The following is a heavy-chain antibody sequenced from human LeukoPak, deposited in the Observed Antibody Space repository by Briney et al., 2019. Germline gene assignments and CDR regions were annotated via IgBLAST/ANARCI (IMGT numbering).Heavy chain of an antibody. CDR3: ARDRGWYIDY. CDR1: GFTFSSYA. J-gene: IGHJ4*02. V-gene: IGHV3-30*04. D-gene: IGHD6-19*01. Sequence: PGGSLRLSCAASGFTFSSYAMHWVRQAPGKGLEWVAVISYDGSNKYYADSVKGRFTISRDNSKNTLYLQMNSLRAEDTAVYYCARDRGWYIDYWGQGTLVTVSS. CDR2: ISYDGSNK.